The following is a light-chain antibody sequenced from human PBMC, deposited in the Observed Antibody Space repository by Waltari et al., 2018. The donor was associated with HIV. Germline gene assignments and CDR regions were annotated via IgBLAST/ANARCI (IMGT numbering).Light chain of an antibody. CDR2: ANT. V-gene: IGLV1-40*01. CDR3: QSYDGSLSGVV. Sequence: QSVLTQPPSASGAPGQRVTISCTGSSSNIGADFGVHWYQQLPGAAPRLLIYANTDRPSGVPDRFSGSKSGTSASLAITGLQAEDEADYYCQSYDGSLSGVVFGGGTKLTVL. J-gene: IGLJ3*02. CDR1: SSNIGADFG.